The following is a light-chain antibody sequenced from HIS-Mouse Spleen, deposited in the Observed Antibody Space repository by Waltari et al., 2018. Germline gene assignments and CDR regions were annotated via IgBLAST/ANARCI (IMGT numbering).Light chain of an antibody. CDR2: QDS. Sequence: SYELTQPPSVSVSPGQTASITCSGDKLGDKYACGYQQKPGHSPVLVIYQDSKRPSGIPERFSGSNSGNTATLTISGTQAMDEADYYCQAWDSSTANVVFGGGTKLTVL. V-gene: IGLV3-1*01. CDR3: QAWDSSTANVV. J-gene: IGLJ2*01. CDR1: KLGDKY.